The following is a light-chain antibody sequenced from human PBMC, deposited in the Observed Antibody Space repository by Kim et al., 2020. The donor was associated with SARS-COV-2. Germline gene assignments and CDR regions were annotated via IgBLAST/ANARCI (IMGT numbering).Light chain of an antibody. Sequence: ALVGDRVTITCRASQSISGLLAWYQQKPGKAPKVLIYKASSLETGVPSRFSGSGSGTEFTLTIDSLQPDDFATYYCQNYASNSRTFGQGTKVDIK. V-gene: IGKV1-5*03. CDR1: QSISGL. J-gene: IGKJ1*01. CDR3: QNYASNSRT. CDR2: KAS.